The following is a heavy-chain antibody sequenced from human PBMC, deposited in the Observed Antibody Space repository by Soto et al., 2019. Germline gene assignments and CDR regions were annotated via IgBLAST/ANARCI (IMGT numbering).Heavy chain of an antibody. Sequence: ASVKASCKASGYTFTTYGITWVRQAPGQGLEWMGWISAYNGNTNYAQKLQGRVTMTTDTSTSTAYMELRSLRSDDTAVYYCARDSIWSGQRLYLDPWGQGTLVTVSS. CDR3: ARDSIWSGQRLYLDP. CDR2: ISAYNGNT. D-gene: IGHD3-3*01. V-gene: IGHV1-18*01. J-gene: IGHJ5*02. CDR1: GYTFTTYG.